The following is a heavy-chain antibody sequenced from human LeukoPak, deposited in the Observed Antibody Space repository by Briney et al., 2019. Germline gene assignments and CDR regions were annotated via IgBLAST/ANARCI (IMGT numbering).Heavy chain of an antibody. CDR1: GFTFSSYA. V-gene: IGHV3-30*04. D-gene: IGHD6-6*01. Sequence: GGSLRLSCAASGFTFSSYAMHWVRQAPGKGLEWVAVISYDGSNKYYADSVKGRFTISRDNSKNTLYLQMNSLRAEDTAAYYCARDSIAAGLAFDSWGQGTLVTVSS. J-gene: IGHJ4*02. CDR3: ARDSIAAGLAFDS. CDR2: ISYDGSNK.